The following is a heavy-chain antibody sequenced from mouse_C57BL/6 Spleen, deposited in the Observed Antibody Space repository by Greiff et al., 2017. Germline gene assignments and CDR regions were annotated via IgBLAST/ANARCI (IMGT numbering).Heavy chain of an antibody. J-gene: IGHJ4*01. Sequence: EVQLQQSGPELVKPGASVKISCKASGYTFTDYYMNWVKQSHGKSLEWIGDINPNNGGTSYNQKFKGKATLTVDKSSSTAYMELRSLTSEDSAVYYCARGPRWPSYAMDYWGQGTSVTVSS. V-gene: IGHV1-26*01. CDR1: GYTFTDYY. CDR3: ARGPRWPSYAMDY. CDR2: INPNNGGT. D-gene: IGHD2-3*01.